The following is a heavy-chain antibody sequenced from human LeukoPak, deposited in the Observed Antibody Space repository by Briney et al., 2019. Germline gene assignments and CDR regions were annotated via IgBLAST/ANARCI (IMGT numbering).Heavy chain of an antibody. V-gene: IGHV3-43*02. J-gene: IGHJ4*02. CDR3: AKDKSPLYYDYIWGSYRLPFDS. CDR1: GFTFSSYE. Sequence: PGGSLRLSCAASGFTFSSYEMNWVRQAPGEGLEWVSLISGDGSNTWYADSVKGRFTISRDNTENSLYLHMNSLGTEDTAFYYCAKDKSPLYYDYIWGSYRLPFDSWGQGTLVTVSS. CDR2: ISGDGSNT. D-gene: IGHD3-16*02.